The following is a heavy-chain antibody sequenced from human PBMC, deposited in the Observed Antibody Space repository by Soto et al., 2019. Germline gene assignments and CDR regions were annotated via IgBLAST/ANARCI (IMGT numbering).Heavy chain of an antibody. CDR2: ISGSGGST. V-gene: IGHV3-23*01. D-gene: IGHD2-2*01. CDR1: GFTVSSYA. Sequence: HPGGCLRISCAASGFTVSSYARSWVRQAPGKGLEWVSAISGSGGSTYYADSVKGRFTISRDNSKNTLYLQMNSLRAEDTAVYYCAKDRNGQLLYYMDVWGKGTTVTVSS. CDR3: AKDRNGQLLYYMDV. J-gene: IGHJ6*03.